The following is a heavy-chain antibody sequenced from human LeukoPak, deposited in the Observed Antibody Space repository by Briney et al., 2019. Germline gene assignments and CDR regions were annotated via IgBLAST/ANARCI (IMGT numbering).Heavy chain of an antibody. CDR3: ARTYYDFWSGYYADY. CDR1: GGSISSGGYY. V-gene: IGHV4-30-2*01. J-gene: IGHJ4*02. Sequence: SQTLSLTCTVSGGSISSGGYYWSWIRQPPGKGLEWIGYIYHNGSTYYNPPLKSRVTISVDRSKNQFSLKLSSVTAADTAVYYCARTYYDFWSGYYADYWGQGTLVTVSS. D-gene: IGHD3-3*01. CDR2: IYHNGST.